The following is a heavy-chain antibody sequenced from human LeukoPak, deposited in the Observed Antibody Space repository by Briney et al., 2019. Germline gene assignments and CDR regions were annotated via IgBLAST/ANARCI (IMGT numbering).Heavy chain of an antibody. CDR3: ARHRGGIGFDY. J-gene: IGHJ4*02. Sequence: GGSLKISCKGSGFSFTNYWIGWVRQMPGNGLEWMGIIYPGDSDTRYSPSFQGQVTISADKSITTAYLQWSSLKASDTAMYYCARHRGGIGFDYWGQGTLVTVSS. D-gene: IGHD3-10*01. CDR2: IYPGDSDT. CDR1: GFSFTNYW. V-gene: IGHV5-51*01.